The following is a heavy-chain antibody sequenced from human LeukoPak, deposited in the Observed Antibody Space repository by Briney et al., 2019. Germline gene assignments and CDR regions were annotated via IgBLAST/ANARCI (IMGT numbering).Heavy chain of an antibody. V-gene: IGHV4-59*08. D-gene: IGHD2-2*01. CDR2: IYYTGST. CDR3: ARHYIQPPHYFDY. J-gene: IGHJ4*02. CDR1: GGSISYYY. Sequence: SETLSLTCTVSGGSISYYYWSWIRQPPGKGLECIGYIYYTGSTHYNPSLKSRVTVSVDTSRNQFSLKLSAVTAADTAVYYCARHYIQPPHYFDYWGQGTLVTVSS.